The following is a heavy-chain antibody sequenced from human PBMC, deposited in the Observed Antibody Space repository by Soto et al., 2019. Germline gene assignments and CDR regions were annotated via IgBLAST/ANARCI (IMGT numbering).Heavy chain of an antibody. V-gene: IGHV5-10-1*01. D-gene: IGHD1-20*01. Sequence: GESLKISCKGSGYSFTSYWISWVRQMPGKGLEWMGRIDPSDSYTNYSPSFQGHVTISADKSISTAYLQWSSLKASDTAMYYCAWGITTIVDYYYGMDVWGQGTTVTVSS. CDR3: AWGITTIVDYYYGMDV. CDR1: GYSFTSYW. CDR2: IDPSDSYT. J-gene: IGHJ6*02.